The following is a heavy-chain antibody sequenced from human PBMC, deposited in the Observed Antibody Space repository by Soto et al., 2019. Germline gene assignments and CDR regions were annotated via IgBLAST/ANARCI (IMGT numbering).Heavy chain of an antibody. D-gene: IGHD3-22*01. J-gene: IGHJ3*02. V-gene: IGHV3-43D*04. CDR2: ISWDGGST. CDR3: AKGAYYYARSGFNDAFDI. Sequence: GGSLRLSCAASGFTFDDYAMHWVRQAPGKGLEWVSLISWDGGSTYYADSVKGRFTISRDNSKNSLYLQMNSLRAEDTALYYCAKGAYYYARSGFNDAFDIWGQGTMVTVSS. CDR1: GFTFDDYA.